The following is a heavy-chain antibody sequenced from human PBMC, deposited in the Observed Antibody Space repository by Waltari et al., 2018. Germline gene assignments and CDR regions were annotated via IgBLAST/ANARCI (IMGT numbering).Heavy chain of an antibody. D-gene: IGHD2-21*01. CDR3: ASDTGALWMDV. CDR1: EYTFTSCY. J-gene: IGHJ6*02. Sequence: QVQLVQSGAEVKKPGASVKISCKTSEYTFTSCYVHWVRQAPGQGLEWMGLISPGGGRTIYALTVQGRVTMTMDTSTSTVYMELSSLRSEDTAVYYCASDTGALWMDVWGQGTTVTVSS. CDR2: ISPGGGRT. V-gene: IGHV1-46*01.